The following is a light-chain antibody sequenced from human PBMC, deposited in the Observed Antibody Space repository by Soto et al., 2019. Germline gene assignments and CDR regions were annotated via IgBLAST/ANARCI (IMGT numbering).Light chain of an antibody. J-gene: IGKJ2*01. Sequence: DIQMTQPPSSLSASVGDRVTITCRASQSISSYLNWYQQKPGKAPKLLIYAASSLQSGVPSRFGGSGSGSDFTLTISSLQPEDFATYYGQQSYSTLPYTFGQGTKLEIK. CDR1: QSISSY. CDR2: AAS. CDR3: QQSYSTLPYT. V-gene: IGKV1-39*01.